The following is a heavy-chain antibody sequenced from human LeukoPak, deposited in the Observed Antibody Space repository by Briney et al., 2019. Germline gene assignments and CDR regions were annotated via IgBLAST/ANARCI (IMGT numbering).Heavy chain of an antibody. CDR1: GFTFSTYW. CDR3: ARDSRVYYDSSSRWFDP. J-gene: IGHJ5*02. D-gene: IGHD3-22*01. Sequence: GGSLRLSCAASGFTFSTYWMSWVRQAPGKGLEWVANIKQDGSEKYYVDSVKGRLTISRDNAKNSLYLQMNSLRAEDTAVYYCARDSRVYYDSSSRWFDPWGQGTLVTVSS. V-gene: IGHV3-7*01. CDR2: IKQDGSEK.